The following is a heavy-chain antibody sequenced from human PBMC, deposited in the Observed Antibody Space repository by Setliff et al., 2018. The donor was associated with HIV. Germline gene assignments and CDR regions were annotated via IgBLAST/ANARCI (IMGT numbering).Heavy chain of an antibody. CDR2: IITIIDTT. CDR1: GGSFDMHT. J-gene: IGHJ4*02. V-gene: IGHV1-69*08. D-gene: IGHD6-13*01. Sequence: ASVKVSCKTSGGSFDMHTISWVRQDPGQGLEFVGRIITIIDTTNYAQTFQGRVTITADKSANTTYMELRSLRSEDTAIYYCATMSRSSRNWAIFDYWGQGVLVTVSS. CDR3: ATMSRSSRNWAIFDY.